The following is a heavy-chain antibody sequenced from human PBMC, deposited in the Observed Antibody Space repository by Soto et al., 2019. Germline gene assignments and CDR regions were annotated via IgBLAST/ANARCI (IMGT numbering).Heavy chain of an antibody. CDR2: IKSKTDGGSA. J-gene: IGHJ4*01. CDR1: GFAFSNAW. CDR3: TTDSRTTMPEVRFDY. Sequence: PGGSLRLSCAASGFAFSNAWTNWVRQAPGKGLQWVGRIKSKTDGGSADYAAPGKGRFAVSRDDSKNIVYLQMNSLKIEDTAVYYCTTDSRTTMPEVRFDYWGHGTLVTVSS. V-gene: IGHV3-15*07. D-gene: IGHD3-10*01.